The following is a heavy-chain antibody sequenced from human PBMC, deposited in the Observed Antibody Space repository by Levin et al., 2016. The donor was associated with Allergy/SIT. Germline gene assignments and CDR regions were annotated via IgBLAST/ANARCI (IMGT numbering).Heavy chain of an antibody. J-gene: IGHJ4*02. CDR1: GGSISSYY. CDR3: ARVHCSGGSCADHYYFDY. CDR2: IYYSGST. D-gene: IGHD2-15*01. V-gene: IGHV4-59*01. Sequence: SETLSLTCTVSGGSISSYYWSWIRQPPGKGLEWIGYIYYSGSTNYNPSLKSRVTISVDTSKNQFSLKLSSVTAADTAVYYCARVHCSGGSCADHYYFDYWGQGTLVTVSS.